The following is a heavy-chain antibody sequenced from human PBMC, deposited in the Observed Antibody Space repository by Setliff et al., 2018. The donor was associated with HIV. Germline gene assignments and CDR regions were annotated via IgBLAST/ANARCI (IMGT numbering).Heavy chain of an antibody. CDR3: ARHGGYNPLDY. CDR2: IYPGDSHT. J-gene: IGHJ4*02. D-gene: IGHD5-12*01. V-gene: IGHV5-51*01. CDR1: GYYFTTFW. Sequence: GESLKISCKGSGYYFTTFWIAWVRQMPGKGLEWMGFIYPGDSHTTYSPSFQGQVTISADKSINTVYLQWRRLKASDTAMYYCARHGGYNPLDYWGQGTLVTVSS.